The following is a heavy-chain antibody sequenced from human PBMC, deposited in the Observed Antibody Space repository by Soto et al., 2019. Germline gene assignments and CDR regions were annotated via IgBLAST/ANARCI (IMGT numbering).Heavy chain of an antibody. J-gene: IGHJ4*02. CDR3: AQNFDY. CDR1: GFTFRSYS. V-gene: IGHV3-23*01. CDR2: ISADGART. Sequence: GGSLRLSCPAAGFTFRSYSMTWVRQGPENGLEWVSEISADGARTYYADSVKGRFTVSRDNSKNTVYLQMNSLRAEDTAVYYCAQNFDYWGQGTLVTVSS.